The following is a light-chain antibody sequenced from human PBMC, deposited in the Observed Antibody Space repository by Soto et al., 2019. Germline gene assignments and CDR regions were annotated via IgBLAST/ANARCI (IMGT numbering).Light chain of an antibody. CDR2: EVS. CDR1: SSDVGGYNY. CDR3: SSYTRSSTPYV. J-gene: IGLJ1*01. V-gene: IGLV2-14*01. Sequence: QSVLTQPASVSGSPGQSITISCTGTSSDVGGYNYVSWYQQHPGKAPKLMIYEVSNRPSGVSNRFSGSKSGNTASLTISGLQAGDEADYYCSSYTRSSTPYVFGTGTKLTVL.